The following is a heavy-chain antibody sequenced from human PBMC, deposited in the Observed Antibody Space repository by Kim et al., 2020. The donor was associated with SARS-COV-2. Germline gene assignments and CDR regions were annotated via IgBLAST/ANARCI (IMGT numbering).Heavy chain of an antibody. Sequence: SETLSLTCTVSGASINNVGYYWSWIRQHPGKGLEWIGYIDYSGTTHYNPSLKSPVSISRDTSKNQFSLEVTSVTAADSAVYYCARDRSRLAAYYKDNWFDPWGRGIQVLVSS. CDR1: GASINNVGYY. CDR2: IDYSGTT. CDR3: ARDRSRLAAYYKDNWFDP. V-gene: IGHV4-31*01. D-gene: IGHD3-9*01. J-gene: IGHJ5*02.